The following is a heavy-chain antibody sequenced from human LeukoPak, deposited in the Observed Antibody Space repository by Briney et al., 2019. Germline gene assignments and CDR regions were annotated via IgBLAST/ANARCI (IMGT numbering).Heavy chain of an antibody. CDR3: ARTVRYYGSARH. CDR2: ISSSSSYI. D-gene: IGHD3-10*01. J-gene: IGHJ4*01. Sequence: GGSLRLSCAASGFTFSSYSMNWVRQAPGKGLEWVSSISSSSSYIYYGDSVKGRFTISRDNAKNSLYLQINSVRAEDTGVYLCARTVRYYGSARHWGQGSLVSVSS. CDR1: GFTFSSYS. V-gene: IGHV3-21*01.